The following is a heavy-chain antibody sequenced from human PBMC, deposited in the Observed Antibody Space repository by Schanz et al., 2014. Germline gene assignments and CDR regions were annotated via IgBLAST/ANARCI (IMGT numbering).Heavy chain of an antibody. CDR2: ISGNGGST. J-gene: IGHJ5*02. Sequence: VQLVESGGGLVKPGGSLRLSCVVSGFIFSDHYMSWLRQAPGKGLEWVSAISGNGGSTYFADSVKGRFTISRDNSDNTLFLQMNSLRAEDTAVYYCARGGGAAASTWGQGTLVTVSS. CDR3: ARGGGAAAST. CDR1: GFIFSDHY. V-gene: IGHV3-23*04. D-gene: IGHD6-13*01.